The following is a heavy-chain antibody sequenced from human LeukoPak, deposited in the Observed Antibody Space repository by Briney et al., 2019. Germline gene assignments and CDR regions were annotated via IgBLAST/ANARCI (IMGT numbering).Heavy chain of an antibody. D-gene: IGHD6-13*01. J-gene: IGHJ4*02. Sequence: GGSLRLSCAASGFTFSSDSMNWVRQAPGKGLEWVSSITSRSSYAYYADSMKGRFTISRDNAKNSLYLQMNSLRAEDTAIYYCARDPIASAASGGDSWGQGTLVTVSS. CDR3: ARDPIASAASGGDS. CDR1: GFTFSSDS. V-gene: IGHV3-21*01. CDR2: ITSRSSYA.